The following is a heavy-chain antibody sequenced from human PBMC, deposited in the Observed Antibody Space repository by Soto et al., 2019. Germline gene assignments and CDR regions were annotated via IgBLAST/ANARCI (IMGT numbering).Heavy chain of an antibody. Sequence: QVQLVESGGGVVQPGRSLRLSCAASGFTFSSYAMHWVRQAPGKGLEWVAVISYDGSNKYYADSVKGRFTISRDNSKNTRYLQMNSLRAEDTAVYYCARDRYIVVVGADYYYGMDVWGQGTTVTVSS. CDR3: ARDRYIVVVGADYYYGMDV. D-gene: IGHD2-15*01. V-gene: IGHV3-30-3*01. J-gene: IGHJ6*02. CDR1: GFTFSSYA. CDR2: ISYDGSNK.